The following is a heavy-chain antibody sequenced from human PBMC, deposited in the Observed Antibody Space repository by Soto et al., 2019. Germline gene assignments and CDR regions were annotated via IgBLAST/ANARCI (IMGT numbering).Heavy chain of an antibody. Sequence: QITLKESGPTLVKPTQTLTLTCTFSGFSLSSTRMAVGWIRQPPGKALEWLALIYWDDDKRYSPFLKSRLTITKDTSKNQVVLTMSNMDPVDTARYYCAHIVVAGLGYFFDYWGKGTLVTVSS. CDR3: AHIVVAGLGYFFDY. CDR1: GFSLSSTRMA. CDR2: IYWDDDK. J-gene: IGHJ4*02. D-gene: IGHD6-19*01. V-gene: IGHV2-5*02.